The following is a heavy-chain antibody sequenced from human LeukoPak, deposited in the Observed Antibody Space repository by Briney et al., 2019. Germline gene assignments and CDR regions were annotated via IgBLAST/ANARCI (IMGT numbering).Heavy chain of an antibody. D-gene: IGHD2-15*01. CDR2: ISYDGSNK. CDR1: GCTFSSYA. Sequence: GRSLRLSCAGSGCTFSSYAMHWVRQAPGKELEWVAVISYDGSNKYYADSVKGRFTISRDNSKNTLYLQMNRLRAEDTAVYYCARDRPGALRYCSGGSCYGGIDYWGQGTLVTVSS. CDR3: ARDRPGALRYCSGGSCYGGIDY. V-gene: IGHV3-30*04. J-gene: IGHJ4*02.